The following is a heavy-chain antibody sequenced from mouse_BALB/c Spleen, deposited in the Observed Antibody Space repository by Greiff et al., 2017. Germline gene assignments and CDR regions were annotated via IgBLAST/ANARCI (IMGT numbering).Heavy chain of an antibody. J-gene: IGHJ2*01. CDR3: ARGGATGFDY. D-gene: IGHD3-1*01. V-gene: IGHV3-2*02. CDR2: ISYSGST. CDR1: GYSITSDYA. Sequence: DVHLVESGPGLVKPSQSLSLTCTVTGYSITSDYAWNWIRQFPGNKLEWMGYISYSGSTSYNPSLKSRISITRDTSKNQFFLQLNSVTTEDTATYYCARGGATGFDYWGQGTTLTVSS.